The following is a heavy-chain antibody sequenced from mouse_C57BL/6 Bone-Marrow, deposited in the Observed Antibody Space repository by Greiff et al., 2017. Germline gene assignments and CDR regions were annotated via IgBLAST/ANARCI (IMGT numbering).Heavy chain of an antibody. V-gene: IGHV3-6*01. CDR1: GYSITSGYY. Sequence: LMESGPGLVKPSQSLSLTCSVTGYSITSGYYWNWIRQFPGNKLEWMGYISYDGSNNYNPSLKNRISITRDTSKNQFFLKLNSVTTEDTATYYCAREDDGYYFYWGQGTTLTVSS. D-gene: IGHD2-3*01. J-gene: IGHJ2*01. CDR2: ISYDGSN. CDR3: AREDDGYYFY.